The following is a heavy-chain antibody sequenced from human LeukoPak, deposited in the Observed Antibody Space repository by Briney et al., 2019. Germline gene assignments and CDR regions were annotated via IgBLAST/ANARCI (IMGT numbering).Heavy chain of an antibody. V-gene: IGHV4-59*01. D-gene: IGHD2-15*01. Sequence: SETLSLTCTVSGGSISSYYWSWIRQPPGKGLEWVGYIYYSGSTNYNPSLKSRVTISVDTSKNQFSLKLSSVTAADTAVYYCARRGGRIFDYWGQGTLVTVSS. CDR3: ARRGGRIFDY. CDR1: GGSISSYY. J-gene: IGHJ4*02. CDR2: IYYSGST.